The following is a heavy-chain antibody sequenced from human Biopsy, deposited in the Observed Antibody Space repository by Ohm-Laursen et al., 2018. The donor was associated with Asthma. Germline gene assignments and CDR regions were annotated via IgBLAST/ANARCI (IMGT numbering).Heavy chain of an antibody. CDR2: IYSGGTS. CDR3: AKDIGSREDY. D-gene: IGHD5-24*01. CDR1: GFAVSRDH. J-gene: IGHJ4*02. V-gene: IGHV3-53*01. Sequence: SLRLSCSASGFAVSRDHMFWVRQAPGKGLEWVSVIYSGGTSRTADSVRGRFTISRDNSKNTLYLQMNSLRAEDTAVYYCAKDIGSREDYWGQGTLVTVSS.